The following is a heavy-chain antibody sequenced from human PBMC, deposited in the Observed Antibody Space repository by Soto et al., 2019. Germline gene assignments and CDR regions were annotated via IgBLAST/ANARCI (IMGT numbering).Heavy chain of an antibody. Sequence: VASVKVSCKASGGTFSSYAISWVRQAPGQGLEWMGGIIPIFGTANYAQKFQGRVTITADESTSTAYMELSSLRSEDTAVYYCARTQGYCSGGSCYWRGYFDYWGQGTLVTVYS. CDR2: IIPIFGTA. D-gene: IGHD2-15*01. CDR1: GGTFSSYA. J-gene: IGHJ4*02. V-gene: IGHV1-69*13. CDR3: ARTQGYCSGGSCYWRGYFDY.